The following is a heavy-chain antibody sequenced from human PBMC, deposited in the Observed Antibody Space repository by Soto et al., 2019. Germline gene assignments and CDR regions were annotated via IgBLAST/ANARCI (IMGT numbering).Heavy chain of an antibody. CDR1: GGSFSAYS. Sequence: PSETLSLTCGVYGGSFSAYSSTWLRQSPGKGLEWIGEITHGGSTDYNPALKSRLVMSVDTSKNQFSLRVTSVPAADAAVYFCARARFDSWSHIYYGLDVWGQGTTVTVSS. J-gene: IGHJ6*02. CDR2: ITHGGST. V-gene: IGHV4-34*01. D-gene: IGHD3-3*01. CDR3: ARARFDSWSHIYYGLDV.